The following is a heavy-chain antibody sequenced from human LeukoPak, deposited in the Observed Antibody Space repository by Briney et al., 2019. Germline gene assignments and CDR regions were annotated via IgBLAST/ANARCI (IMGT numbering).Heavy chain of an antibody. D-gene: IGHD6-19*01. J-gene: IGHJ3*01. Sequence: PSETLSLTCTVSGGSISSSSYYWGWIRQPPGKGLEWIGSIYYSGSTYYNPSLKSRVTISVDTSKNQFSLKLSSVTAADTAVYYCARHKREIAVAGLNAFDVWGQGTMVTVS. CDR1: GGSISSSSYY. V-gene: IGHV4-39*01. CDR3: ARHKREIAVAGLNAFDV. CDR2: IYYSGST.